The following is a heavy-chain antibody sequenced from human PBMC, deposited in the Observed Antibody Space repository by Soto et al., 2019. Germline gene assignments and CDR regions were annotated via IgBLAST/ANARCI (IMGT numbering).Heavy chain of an antibody. CDR3: AKAPANYGDTQYRRSMWGDYMDV. Sequence: QPGGSLRLSCAASGFTFSSYGMHWVRQAPGKGLEWVAVISYDGSNKYYADSVKGRFTISRDNSKNTLYLQMNSLRAEDTAVYYCAKAPANYGDTQYRRSMWGDYMDVWGKGTTVTVSS. V-gene: IGHV3-30*18. CDR1: GFTFSSYG. D-gene: IGHD4-17*01. J-gene: IGHJ6*03. CDR2: ISYDGSNK.